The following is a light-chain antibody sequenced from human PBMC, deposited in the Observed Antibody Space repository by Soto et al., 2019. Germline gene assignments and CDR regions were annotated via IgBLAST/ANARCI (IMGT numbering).Light chain of an antibody. J-gene: IGKJ1*01. CDR3: QQYGSSPS. CDR1: QSVSSSY. Sequence: EIVLTQPPGTLSLSPGERATLSCRASQSVSSSYLAWYQQKPGQAPRLLIYGASSRATGIPDRFSGSGSGTDFTLTISRLEPEDSAVYYCQQYGSSPSFGQGTKVDI. CDR2: GAS. V-gene: IGKV3-20*01.